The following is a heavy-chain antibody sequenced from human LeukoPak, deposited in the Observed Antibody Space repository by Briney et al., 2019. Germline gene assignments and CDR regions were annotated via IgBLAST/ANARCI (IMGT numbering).Heavy chain of an antibody. Sequence: PGGSLRLSCAASGFTFDDYAMHWVRQAPGKGLEWVSGISWNSGSIGYADSVKGRFTISRDNAKNSLYLQMNSLRAEDMALYYCAKDIATMVRGAVDYWGQGTLVTVSS. CDR3: AKDIATMVRGAVDY. CDR1: GFTFDDYA. V-gene: IGHV3-9*03. CDR2: ISWNSGSI. J-gene: IGHJ4*02. D-gene: IGHD3-10*01.